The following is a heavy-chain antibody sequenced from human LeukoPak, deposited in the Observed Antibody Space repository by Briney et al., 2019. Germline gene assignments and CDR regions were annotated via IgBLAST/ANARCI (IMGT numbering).Heavy chain of an antibody. V-gene: IGHV4-59*13. CDR1: GDSISSYY. Sequence: SETLSLTCTVSGDSISSYYWNWIRQPPGKGLEWIGYIYYSGSTNYNPSLKSRVTISVDTSKNQFSLKLTSVTAADTAVYYCARARYGSGSYAFDYWGQGTLLTVSS. CDR3: ARARYGSGSYAFDY. D-gene: IGHD3-10*01. J-gene: IGHJ4*02. CDR2: IYYSGST.